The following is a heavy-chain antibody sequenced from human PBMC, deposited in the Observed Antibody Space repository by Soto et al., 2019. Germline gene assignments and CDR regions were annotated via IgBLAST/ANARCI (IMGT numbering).Heavy chain of an antibody. Sequence: SETLSLTCTVSGGSISSYYWSWIRQPPGKGLEWIGYIYYSGSTNYNPSLKSRVTISVDTSKNQFSLKLSSVTAADTAVYYCARGSIPGYSSGWSRNNYWGQGTLVTVSS. CDR3: ARGSIPGYSSGWSRNNY. V-gene: IGHV4-59*01. D-gene: IGHD6-19*01. CDR1: GGSISSYY. J-gene: IGHJ4*02. CDR2: IYYSGST.